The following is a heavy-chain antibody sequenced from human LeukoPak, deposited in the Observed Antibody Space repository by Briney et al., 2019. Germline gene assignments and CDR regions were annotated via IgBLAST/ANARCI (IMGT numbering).Heavy chain of an antibody. J-gene: IGHJ6*03. CDR2: INPSGST. CDR3: VRVGYSYVINDWSRTGLGAYPTKYYYHMDV. D-gene: IGHD5-18*01. Sequence: PSETLSLTCAVYGGSFSDYYWGWIRQPPGKGLEWIGEINPSGSTNYSPSLKSRVTISVDTSKNQFSLKLSSVAAADTAVYFCVRVGYSYVINDWSRTGLGAYPTKYYYHMDVWDKGPRSPSP. V-gene: IGHV4-34*01. CDR1: GGSFSDYY.